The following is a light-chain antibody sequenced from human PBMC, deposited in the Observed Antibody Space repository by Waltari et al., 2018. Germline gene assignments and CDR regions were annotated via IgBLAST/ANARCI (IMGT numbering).Light chain of an antibody. CDR2: KDT. CDR3: QSADSSGWV. J-gene: IGLJ3*02. Sequence: SYELTQPPSLSVSPGQTPSITCSGDALPTQFGYWYQQKAGQAPVLVIYKDTERPSGIPERFSGSSSGTTVTLTISAVQAEDEADYYCQSADSSGWVFGGGTKLTVL. CDR1: ALPTQF. V-gene: IGLV3-25*03.